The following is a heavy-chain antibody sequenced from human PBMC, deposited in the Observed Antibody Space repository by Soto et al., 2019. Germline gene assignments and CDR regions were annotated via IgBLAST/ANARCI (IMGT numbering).Heavy chain of an antibody. CDR1: GGTFSSYA. J-gene: IGHJ5*01. CDR3: ARVSSMVRGVIDNGFNA. Sequence: QVPLVQSGAEVKKPGSSVTVSCKAAGGTFSSYAIHWVRQAPGQGLEWMGVIIPMYAPAKYAPRFQGRVTITADESTTTVYLELTSLTSQDTAVYYCARVSSMVRGVIDNGFNAWGHGTLVTVSS. V-gene: IGHV1-69*01. CDR2: IIPMYAPA. D-gene: IGHD3-10*01.